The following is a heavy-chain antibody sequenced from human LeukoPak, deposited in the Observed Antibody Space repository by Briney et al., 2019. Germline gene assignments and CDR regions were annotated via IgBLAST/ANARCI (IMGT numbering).Heavy chain of an antibody. CDR1: GFTVSSNY. D-gene: IGHD2-8*01. CDR3: LGVLMVYRVPLDY. CDR2: IYSGGST. V-gene: IGHV3-53*01. J-gene: IGHJ4*02. Sequence: GGSLRLSCAASGFTVSSNYMSWVRQAPGKGLEWVSFIYSGGSTYYADSVKGRFTISRDNSKNTLYLQMNSLRAEDTAVYYCLGVLMVYRVPLDYWGQGTLVTVSS.